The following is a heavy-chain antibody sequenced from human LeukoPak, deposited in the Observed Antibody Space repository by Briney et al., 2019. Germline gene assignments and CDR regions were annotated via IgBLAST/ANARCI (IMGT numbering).Heavy chain of an antibody. J-gene: IGHJ2*01. Sequence: SVKVSCKASGGTFSTDALAWVRQVPGQGPEWMGRIIPVFGTTNYAETFQGRVTITADISTSTPYMQLSSLRSEDTAVYYCAREAGIAITGTIWYFDLWGRGTLVTVSS. D-gene: IGHD1/OR15-1a*01. V-gene: IGHV1-69*06. CDR3: AREAGIAITGTIWYFDL. CDR1: GGTFSTDA. CDR2: IIPVFGTT.